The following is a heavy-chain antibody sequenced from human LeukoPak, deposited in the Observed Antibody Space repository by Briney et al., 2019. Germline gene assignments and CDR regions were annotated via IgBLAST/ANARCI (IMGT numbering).Heavy chain of an antibody. CDR2: IFYSGST. CDR3: ARGRGYYGSGSYYRHNWFDP. D-gene: IGHD3-10*01. CDR1: GGSISSTSYY. V-gene: IGHV4-39*01. Sequence: SETLSLTCTVSGGSISSTSYYWGWIRQPPGKGLEWIGTIFYSGSTYYNPSLKSRVTMSVDTSQNQFSLKLSSVTAADTAVYYCARGRGYYGSGSYYRHNWFDPWGQGTLVTVSS. J-gene: IGHJ5*02.